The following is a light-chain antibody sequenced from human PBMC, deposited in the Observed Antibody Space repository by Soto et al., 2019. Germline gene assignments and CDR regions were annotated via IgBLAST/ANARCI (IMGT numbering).Light chain of an antibody. CDR2: GAS. J-gene: IGKJ2*01. CDR1: QSVSSD. V-gene: IGKV3-15*01. CDR3: QHYNDWVKT. Sequence: EIVMTQSPATLSVSPGERATLSCRASQSVSSDLAWYQQKPGQAPGLLIYGASTRATGIPARFSGSGSGTEFTLTISSLQSEDFAVYYCQHYNDWVKTFGQGTKLEIK.